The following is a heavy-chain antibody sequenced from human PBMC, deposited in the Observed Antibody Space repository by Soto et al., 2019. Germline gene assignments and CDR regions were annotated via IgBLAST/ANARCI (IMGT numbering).Heavy chain of an antibody. V-gene: IGHV3-73*02. D-gene: IGHD3-9*01. J-gene: IGHJ4*02. CDR2: VRTQPNNYAT. CDR1: GFTFSRSA. CDR3: ARRSYYDHSTGHSLDY. Sequence: EVQLVESGGGLVQPGQSLKLSCVASGFTFSRSALHWVRQTSGKGLESLGLVRTQPNNYATAYGASVNVRFTIPRDDSKTAAFLHLTGLRTQDTALYYCARRSYYDHSTGHSLDYWGRGTLVTVSS.